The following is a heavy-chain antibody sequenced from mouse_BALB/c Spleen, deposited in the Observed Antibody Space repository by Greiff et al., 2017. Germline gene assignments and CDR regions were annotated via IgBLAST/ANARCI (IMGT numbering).Heavy chain of an antibody. V-gene: IGHV1-80*01. Sequence: VQLQQSGAELVRPGSSVKISCKASGYAFSSYGMNWVKQRPGQGLEWIGQIYPGDGDTNYNGKFKGKATLTADKSSSPAYMQLSRLTSDDSAVYFCARAYGNYDAMDYWGQGTTVTVSS. CDR3: ARAYGNYDAMDY. CDR2: IYPGDGDT. CDR1: GYAFSSYG. J-gene: IGHJ4*01. D-gene: IGHD2-10*02.